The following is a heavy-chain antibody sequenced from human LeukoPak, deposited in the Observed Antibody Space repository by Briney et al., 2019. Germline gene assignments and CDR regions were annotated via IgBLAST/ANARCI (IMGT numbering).Heavy chain of an antibody. Sequence: GGSLRLSCAASGFTFDDYAIHWVRQAPGKGLEWVSGISWNSGSRGYADSVKGRFTVSRDNAKNSLYLQMSSLRVEDTAVYYCARGGHRQKEFWGQGTLVTVSS. CDR3: ARGGHRQKEF. V-gene: IGHV3-9*01. J-gene: IGHJ4*02. CDR1: GFTFDDYA. CDR2: ISWNSGSR. D-gene: IGHD3-10*01.